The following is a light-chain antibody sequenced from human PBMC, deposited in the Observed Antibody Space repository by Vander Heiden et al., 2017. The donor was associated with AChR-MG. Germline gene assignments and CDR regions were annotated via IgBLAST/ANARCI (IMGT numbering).Light chain of an antibody. J-gene: IGKJ1*01. CDR1: QTISNF. Sequence: DIQLTQSPSSLSASVGDRVTITCRTSQTISNFLNWYQQRPGKAPRLLIYAASSLQSGVPSRFSGSGSGTDFTLTISRLQVEDFATYYCQQSDNMPRTFGQGTKVEIK. CDR2: AAS. V-gene: IGKV1-39*01. CDR3: QQSDNMPRT.